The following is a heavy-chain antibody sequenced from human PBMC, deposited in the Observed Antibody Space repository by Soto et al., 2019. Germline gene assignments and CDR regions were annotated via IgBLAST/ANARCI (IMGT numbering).Heavy chain of an antibody. V-gene: IGHV2-5*02. CDR2: IYWDDDK. D-gene: IGHD6-19*01. CDR3: AHRRYSSGWYSSGYFDY. J-gene: IGHJ4*02. Sequence: QITLKESGPTLVKPTQTLTLTCTFSGFSLSTSGVGVGWIRQPPGKALEWLALIYWDDDKRYSPSLKSRLTTTKDTSKKQVVLTMTNMDPVDTATYYCAHRRYSSGWYSSGYFDYWGQGTLVTVSS. CDR1: GFSLSTSGVG.